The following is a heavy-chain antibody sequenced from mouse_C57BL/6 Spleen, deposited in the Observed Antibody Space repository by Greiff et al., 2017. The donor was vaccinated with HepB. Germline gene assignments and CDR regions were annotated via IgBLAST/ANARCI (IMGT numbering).Heavy chain of an antibody. CDR2: IYPGSGST. D-gene: IGHD1-1*01. CDR3: ARSYYYSLDAMDY. V-gene: IGHV1-55*01. Sequence: VQLQQSGAELVKPGASVKMSCKASGYTFTSYWITWVKQRPGQGLEWIGDIYPGSGSTNYNEKFKSKATLTVDTSSGTAYMQLSSLTSEDSAVYYCARSYYYSLDAMDYWGQGTSVTVSS. CDR1: GYTFTSYW. J-gene: IGHJ4*01.